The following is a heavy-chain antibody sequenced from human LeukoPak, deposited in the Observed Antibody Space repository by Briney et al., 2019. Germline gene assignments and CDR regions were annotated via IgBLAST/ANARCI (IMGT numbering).Heavy chain of an antibody. V-gene: IGHV1-46*01. D-gene: IGHD3-3*01. CDR2: INPSGGST. J-gene: IGHJ4*02. Sequence: ASVRVSSMASGYTFTIYYMHWVRQAPGQGLEWMGIINPSGGSTSYAQKFQGRVTMTRDTSTSTVYMELSSLRSEDTAVYYCARAYDFPDYWGQGTLVTVSS. CDR3: ARAYDFPDY. CDR1: GYTFTIYY.